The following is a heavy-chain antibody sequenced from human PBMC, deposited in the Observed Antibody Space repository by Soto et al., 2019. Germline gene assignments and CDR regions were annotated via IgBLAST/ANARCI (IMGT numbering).Heavy chain of an antibody. D-gene: IGHD3-9*01. CDR3: ARRLRYFDWDYFDY. V-gene: IGHV4-59*08. J-gene: IGHJ4*02. Sequence: SETLSLTCTVSGGSISSYYWSWIRQSPGKGLEWIGYIYYSGSTNYNPSLKSRVTISVDTSKNQFSLKLSSVTAADTAVYYCARRLRYFDWDYFDYWGQGTLVTVSS. CDR1: GGSISSYY. CDR2: IYYSGST.